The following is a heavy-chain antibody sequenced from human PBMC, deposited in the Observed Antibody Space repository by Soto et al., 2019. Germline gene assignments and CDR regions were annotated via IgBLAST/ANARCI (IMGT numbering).Heavy chain of an antibody. J-gene: IGHJ4*02. Sequence: QLQLQESGPGLVKPSETLSLTCTVSGGSISSSSYYWGWIRQPPGKGLEWIGSIYYSGSTYYNPSLKSRVTISVDTSKTKFSLKLSSVTAADTAVYYCARLYCSGGSCYFSGLIDYWGQGTLVTVSS. CDR2: IYYSGST. CDR3: ARLYCSGGSCYFSGLIDY. V-gene: IGHV4-39*01. D-gene: IGHD2-15*01. CDR1: GGSISSSSYY.